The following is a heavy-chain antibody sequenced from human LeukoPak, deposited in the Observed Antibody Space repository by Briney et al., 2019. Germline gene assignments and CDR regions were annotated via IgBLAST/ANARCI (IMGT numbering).Heavy chain of an antibody. Sequence: SGTLSLTCAVSGGSISSSNWWSWVRQPPGKGLEWIGEIYHSGSTNYNPSLKSRVTIPVDKSKNQFSLKLSSVTAADTAVYYCARGAGGIVVVPAAMRGPAFDYWGQGTLVTVSS. CDR1: GGSISSSNW. J-gene: IGHJ4*02. CDR2: IYHSGST. D-gene: IGHD2-2*01. V-gene: IGHV4-4*02. CDR3: ARGAGGIVVVPAAMRGPAFDY.